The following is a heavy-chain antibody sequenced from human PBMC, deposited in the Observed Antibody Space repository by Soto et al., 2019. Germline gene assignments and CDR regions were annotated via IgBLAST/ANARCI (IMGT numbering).Heavy chain of an antibody. V-gene: IGHV3-30*18. Sequence: PGGSLRLSCAASGFNFSSYGMHWVRQAAGKGLEWVAGISYDGSNKYYPDSVNGRFTISRDNSKNTVYVEMNSLRPEDTAVYYCAKDTYYYDSSGYYVFDDWGQGT. CDR3: AKDTYYYDSSGYYVFDD. CDR1: GFNFSSYG. J-gene: IGHJ4*02. D-gene: IGHD3-22*01. CDR2: ISYDGSNK.